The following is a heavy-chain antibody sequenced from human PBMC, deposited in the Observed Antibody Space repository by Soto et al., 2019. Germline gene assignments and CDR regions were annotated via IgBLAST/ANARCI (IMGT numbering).Heavy chain of an antibody. CDR3: ANPYYDSSGYPLDY. D-gene: IGHD3-22*01. CDR2: ISYDGSNK. J-gene: IGHJ4*02. Sequence: GGSLRLSCAASGFTFSSYGMHWVRQAPGKGLEWVAVISYDGSNKYYADSVKGRFTISRDNSKNTLYLQMNSLRAEDTAVYYCANPYYDSSGYPLDYWGQGTLVTVSS. CDR1: GFTFSSYG. V-gene: IGHV3-30*18.